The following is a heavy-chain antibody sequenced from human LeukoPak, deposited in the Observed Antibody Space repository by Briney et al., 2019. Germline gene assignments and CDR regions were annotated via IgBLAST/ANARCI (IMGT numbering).Heavy chain of an antibody. CDR3: AREEVIAAAGYYYFDY. CDR2: ISAYNGNT. CDR1: GYTFTSYG. D-gene: IGHD6-13*01. Sequence: ASVKVSCKASGYTFTSYGISWVRQAPGQGLEWMGWISAYNGNTNYAQKLQGRVTMTTDTSTSTAYMELRSLRSDDTAVYYCAREEVIAAAGYYYFDYWGQGTLVTVSS. V-gene: IGHV1-18*01. J-gene: IGHJ4*02.